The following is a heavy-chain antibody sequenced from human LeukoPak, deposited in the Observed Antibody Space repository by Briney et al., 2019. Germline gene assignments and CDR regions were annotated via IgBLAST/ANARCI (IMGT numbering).Heavy chain of an antibody. Sequence: SETLSLTCTVSGGSISSYYWSWIRQPAGKGLEWIGRIYTSGSTNYNPSLKSRVTMSVDTSKNQFSLKLSSVTAADTAVYYCARELAVAGTSYYYYYGMDVWGQGTTVTVSS. CDR1: GGSISSYY. CDR3: ARELAVAGTSYYYYYGMDV. V-gene: IGHV4-4*07. D-gene: IGHD6-19*01. J-gene: IGHJ6*02. CDR2: IYTSGST.